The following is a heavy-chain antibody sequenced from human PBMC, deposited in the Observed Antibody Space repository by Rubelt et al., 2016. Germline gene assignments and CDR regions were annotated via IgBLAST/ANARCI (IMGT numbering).Heavy chain of an antibody. CDR2: INHSGST. J-gene: IGHJ4*02. CDR3: AREGYYDSSGYYYLSDY. D-gene: IGHD3-22*01. V-gene: IGHV4-30-2*04. Sequence: IGEINHSGSTYYNPSLKSRVTISVDTSKNQFSLKLSSVTAADTAVYYCAREGYYDSSGYYYLSDYWGQGTLVTVSS.